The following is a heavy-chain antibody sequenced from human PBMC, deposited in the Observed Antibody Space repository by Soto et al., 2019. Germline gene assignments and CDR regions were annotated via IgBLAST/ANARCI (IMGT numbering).Heavy chain of an antibody. CDR3: ARVETLFTMIVWFDP. CDR1: GGSFSDYY. D-gene: IGHD3-22*01. J-gene: IGHJ5*02. V-gene: IGHV4-34*01. CDR2: INHSGST. Sequence: PSETLSLTCAVYGGSFSDYYWSWIRQPPGKGLEWIGEINHSGSTNYNPSLKSRVTISVDTSKNQFSLKLSSVTAADTAVYYCARVETLFTMIVWFDPWGQGTLVTVSS.